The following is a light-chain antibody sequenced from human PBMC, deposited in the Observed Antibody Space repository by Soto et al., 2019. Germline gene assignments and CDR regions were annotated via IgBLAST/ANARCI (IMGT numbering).Light chain of an antibody. Sequence: EIVMTQSPATLSVSSGERATLSCRASQSVSTNLAWYQQKPGQAPRLLIYGASNRATGIPDRFSGSGSGTDFTLIINRLEPEDVAIYYCQQYGGSPRITFGQGTRLEIK. CDR1: QSVSTN. CDR2: GAS. J-gene: IGKJ5*01. V-gene: IGKV3-20*01. CDR3: QQYGGSPRIT.